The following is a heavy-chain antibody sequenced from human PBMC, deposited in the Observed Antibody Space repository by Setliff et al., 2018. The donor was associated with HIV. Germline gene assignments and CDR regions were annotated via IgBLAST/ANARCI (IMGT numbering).Heavy chain of an antibody. D-gene: IGHD3-22*01. CDR3: AKTYYYDSSGYYHFDS. CDR2: ISGSGEAT. Sequence: GGSLRLSCAASGFSFTSHAMNWVRQAPGKGLEWVSSISGSGEATYYADSVRGRFTISRDNSKNTLYLQMNSLRAEDTAVYYCAKTYYYDSSGYYHFDSWGQGTLVTVSS. V-gene: IGHV3-23*01. CDR1: GFSFTSHA. J-gene: IGHJ4*02.